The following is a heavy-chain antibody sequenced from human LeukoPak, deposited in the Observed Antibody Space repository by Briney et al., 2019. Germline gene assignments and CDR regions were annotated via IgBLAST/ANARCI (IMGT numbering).Heavy chain of an antibody. J-gene: IGHJ4*02. CDR3: AKGSAVADLYFDY. D-gene: IGHD6-19*01. CDR1: GFTLSTYA. CDR2: ITGSGDST. Sequence: GGSLRLSCAASGFTLSTYAMSWVRQAPGKGLEWVSTITGSGDSTYYADSVKGRFTISRDNSKNSLYLQMNSLRAEDTAVYYCAKGSAVADLYFDYWGQGTLVTVSS. V-gene: IGHV3-23*01.